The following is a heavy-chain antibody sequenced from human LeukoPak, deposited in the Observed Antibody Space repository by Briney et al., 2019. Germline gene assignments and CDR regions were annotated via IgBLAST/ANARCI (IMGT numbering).Heavy chain of an antibody. D-gene: IGHD5-18*01. V-gene: IGHV1-8*01. Sequence: GASVKVSCKASGYTFTSYDINWVRQGTGQGLEWMGWMNPNTGNTGYAQNFQGRITMTRNTSISTAYMELSSLRSEDTAVYYCARAGPRGYTSGGTFDIWGQGTMVTVSS. CDR2: MNPNTGNT. CDR3: ARAGPRGYTSGGTFDI. J-gene: IGHJ3*02. CDR1: GYTFTSYD.